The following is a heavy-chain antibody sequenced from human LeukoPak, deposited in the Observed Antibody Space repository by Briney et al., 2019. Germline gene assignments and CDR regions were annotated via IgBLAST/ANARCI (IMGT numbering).Heavy chain of an antibody. D-gene: IGHD4-17*01. J-gene: IGHJ4*02. Sequence: GGSLRLSCAASGFTFSSYAMSWVRQAPGKGLEWVSGISASGGTTYYADSVKGRFTISRDNSENTLYLQMNSLSADDTAVYYCARVMLGDYLGSLDCWGQGALVTVSS. CDR1: GFTFSSYA. CDR3: ARVMLGDYLGSLDC. V-gene: IGHV3-23*01. CDR2: ISASGGTT.